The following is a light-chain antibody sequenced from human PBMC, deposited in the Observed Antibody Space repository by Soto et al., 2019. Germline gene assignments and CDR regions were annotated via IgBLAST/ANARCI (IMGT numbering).Light chain of an antibody. CDR3: QQYTGPPTT. V-gene: IGKV3-20*01. Sequence: EIVWTQSAETLYFSPGERATLSCRASQTVSSNYLAWCQQRPGQAPRLLIYGASTRAAGIPDRFSGSGSGTDFTLTITRLEPEDSAVYFCQQYTGPPTTFGQGTRLEIK. CDR2: GAS. J-gene: IGKJ5*01. CDR1: QTVSSNY.